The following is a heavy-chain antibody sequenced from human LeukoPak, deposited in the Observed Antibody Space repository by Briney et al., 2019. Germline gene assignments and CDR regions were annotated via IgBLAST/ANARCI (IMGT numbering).Heavy chain of an antibody. CDR1: GVSVSDGRYY. Sequence: NPSQTLSLTCSVSGVSVSDGRYYWTWIRQHPGKGLEWIGYKYYSGSAKYNPSLKSRLTISIDTSKNQFSLQLSSVTAADTATYYCATPYCSSLSCLDVFNMWGQGKRVTVSS. CDR3: ATPYCSSLSCLDVFNM. J-gene: IGHJ3*02. D-gene: IGHD2-2*01. V-gene: IGHV4-31*03. CDR2: KYYSGSA.